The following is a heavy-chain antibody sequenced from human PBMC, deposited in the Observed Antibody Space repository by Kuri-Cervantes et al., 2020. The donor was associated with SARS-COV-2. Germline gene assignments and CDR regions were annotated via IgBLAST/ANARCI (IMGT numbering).Heavy chain of an antibody. CDR1: GFSFSNFA. Sequence: GGSLRLSCAASGFSFSNFAMSWVRQAPGKGLEWVSAISGSGGSTYYADSVEGRFTISRDNSKNTLYLQTNSLRAEDTAVYYCAKEGGDGDYADYYFDYWGQGTLVTVSS. V-gene: IGHV3-23*01. CDR2: ISGSGGST. J-gene: IGHJ4*02. CDR3: AKEGGDGDYADYYFDY. D-gene: IGHD4-17*01.